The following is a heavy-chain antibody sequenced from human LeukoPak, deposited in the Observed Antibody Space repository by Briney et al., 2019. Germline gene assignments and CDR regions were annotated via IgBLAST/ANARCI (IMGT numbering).Heavy chain of an antibody. Sequence: ASVTVSCTASGYTFTGYYMHWVRQAPGQGLEWMGWINPNSGGTNYAQKFQGWVTMTRDTSISTAYMELSRLRSDDTAVYYCARGLATGAFDIWGQGTMVTVSS. D-gene: IGHD3-9*01. CDR2: INPNSGGT. V-gene: IGHV1-2*04. J-gene: IGHJ3*02. CDR1: GYTFTGYY. CDR3: ARGLATGAFDI.